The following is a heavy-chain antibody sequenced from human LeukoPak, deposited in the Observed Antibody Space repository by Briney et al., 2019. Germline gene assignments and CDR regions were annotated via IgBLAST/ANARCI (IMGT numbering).Heavy chain of an antibody. Sequence: PGGSLRFSCATSGFTLTSYAVHWVRQAPGKGLEWVGLIWYDGSSKYYADSVKGRFTISRDNSKNTLYLQMNSLRAEDTAVYYCARDAGYDILSGYFDYWGQGTLVTVSS. CDR2: IWYDGSSK. CDR1: GFTLTSYA. J-gene: IGHJ4*02. D-gene: IGHD3-9*01. CDR3: ARDAGYDILSGYFDY. V-gene: IGHV3-33*01.